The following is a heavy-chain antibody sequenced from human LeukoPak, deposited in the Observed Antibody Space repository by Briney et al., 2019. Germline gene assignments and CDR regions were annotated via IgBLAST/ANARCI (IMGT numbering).Heavy chain of an antibody. CDR2: ISAYNGNT. Sequence: GASVKVSCKASGYTFTSYGISWVRQAPGQGLEWMGWISAYNGNTNYAQKLQGRVTMTTDTSTSTAYMELRSLRSDDTAVYYCARAHAAGLYDFWSGYSPRGYYMDVWGKGTTVTVSS. CDR3: ARAHAAGLYDFWSGYSPRGYYMDV. V-gene: IGHV1-18*01. CDR1: GYTFTSYG. J-gene: IGHJ6*03. D-gene: IGHD3-3*01.